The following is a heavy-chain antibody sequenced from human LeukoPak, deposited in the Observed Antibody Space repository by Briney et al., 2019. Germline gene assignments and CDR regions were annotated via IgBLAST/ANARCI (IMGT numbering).Heavy chain of an antibody. V-gene: IGHV4-59*01. CDR1: GGSISNYY. J-gene: IGHJ4*02. D-gene: IGHD3-10*01. Sequence: PSEILSLTCTVSGGSISNYYWSWIRQPPGKGPEWIGYIYYSGTTTYNPSLRSRVTISVDTSKNQFSLKLSSVTAADTAVYFCARDLYGGTGTYCDYWGQGTLVTVSS. CDR3: ARDLYGGTGTYCDY. CDR2: IYYSGTT.